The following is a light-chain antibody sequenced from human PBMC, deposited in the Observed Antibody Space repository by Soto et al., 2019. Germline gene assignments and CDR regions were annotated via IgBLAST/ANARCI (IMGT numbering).Light chain of an antibody. CDR1: SNDIGGYNY. V-gene: IGLV2-14*01. J-gene: IGLJ2*01. CDR2: EVS. CDR3: SSYASGSSVV. Sequence: QSVLTQPASVSGSPGQSVTLSCTGTSNDIGGYNYVSWFQHHPGEAPILMISEVSNRPSGVSYRFSGSKSGNTASLTISGLQAEDVADYYCSSYASGSSVVFGGGTKLTVL.